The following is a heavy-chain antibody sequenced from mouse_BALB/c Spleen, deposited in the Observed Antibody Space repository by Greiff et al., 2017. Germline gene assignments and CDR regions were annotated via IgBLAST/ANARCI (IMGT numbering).Heavy chain of an antibody. Sequence: QVQLLQSGAELVKPGASVTLSCTASGYTFTSYYMCWVKQRPGQGLEWIGEINPSNGGTNFNAKYKSKATLTVDKSSSTAYMQISSLTSEDSAVYCGTRGWEYYWYFDVWGAGTTVTVSS. V-gene: IGHV1S81*02. CDR1: GYTFTSYY. CDR3: TRGWEYYWYFDV. J-gene: IGHJ1*01. CDR2: INPSNGGT. D-gene: IGHD2-3*01.